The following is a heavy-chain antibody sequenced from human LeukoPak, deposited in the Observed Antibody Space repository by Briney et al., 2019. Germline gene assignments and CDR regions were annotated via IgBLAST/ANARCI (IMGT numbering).Heavy chain of an antibody. Sequence: PGGSLRLSCAASGFTFSSYGMHWVRQAPGKGLEWVAFIRYDGSNKYYADSVKGRFTISRDNSKNTLYLQMNSLRAEDTAVYYCAKDSYSGGYCSSTSCYEVTFDYWGQGTLVTVSS. CDR2: IRYDGSNK. J-gene: IGHJ4*02. V-gene: IGHV3-30*02. D-gene: IGHD2-2*01. CDR1: GFTFSSYG. CDR3: AKDSYSGGYCSSTSCYEVTFDY.